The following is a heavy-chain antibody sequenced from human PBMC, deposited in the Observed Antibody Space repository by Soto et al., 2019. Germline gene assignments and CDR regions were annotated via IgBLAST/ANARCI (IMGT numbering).Heavy chain of an antibody. D-gene: IGHD4-17*01. J-gene: IGHJ4*02. Sequence: SVKVSCKASGGTFSSYTISWVRQAPGQGLEWMGRIIPILGIANYAQKFQGRVTITADKSTSTAYMELSSLRSEDTAVYYCARGAPPANGDYDYWGKGTLVTVS. V-gene: IGHV1-69*02. CDR2: IIPILGIA. CDR1: GGTFSSYT. CDR3: ARGAPPANGDYDY.